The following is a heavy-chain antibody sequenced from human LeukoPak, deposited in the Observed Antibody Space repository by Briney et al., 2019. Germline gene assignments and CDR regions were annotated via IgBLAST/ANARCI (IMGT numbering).Heavy chain of an antibody. D-gene: IGHD2-2*01. CDR3: AAPQDKYCSSTSCYLASFDY. CDR2: IYYSGST. Sequence: PSETLSLTCTVSGGSISSYYWSWIRQPPGKGLEWIGYIYYSGSTNYNPSLKGRVTISVDTSKNQFSLKLSSVTAADTAVYYCAAPQDKYCSSTSCYLASFDYWGQGTLVTVSS. J-gene: IGHJ4*02. CDR1: GGSISSYY. V-gene: IGHV4-59*01.